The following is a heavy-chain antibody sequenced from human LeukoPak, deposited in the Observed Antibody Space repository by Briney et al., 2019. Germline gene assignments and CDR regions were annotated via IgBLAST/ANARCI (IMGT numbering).Heavy chain of an antibody. J-gene: IGHJ3*02. Sequence: PSETLSLTCTVSGGSISSSSYYWGWIRQPPGKGLEWIGSIYYSGSTYYNPSLKSRVTISVDTSKNQFSLKLSSVTAADTAVYYCARDELKVLRFLEWMGTLGEPVAFDIWGQGTMVTVSS. CDR1: GGSISSSSYY. CDR3: ARDELKVLRFLEWMGTLGEPVAFDI. V-gene: IGHV4-39*07. CDR2: IYYSGST. D-gene: IGHD3-3*01.